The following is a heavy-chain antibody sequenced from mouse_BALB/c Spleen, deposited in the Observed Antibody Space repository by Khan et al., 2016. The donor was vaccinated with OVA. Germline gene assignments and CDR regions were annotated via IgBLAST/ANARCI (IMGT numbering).Heavy chain of an antibody. CDR1: GYTFTTAG. J-gene: IGHJ4*01. CDR3: ARGGACDYRSGGGAMEY. Sequence: QIQLVQSGPELKKPGETVRISCKASGYTFTTAGIQWVQKMPGKGLKWIGWINTHSGVPKYAEDFKGRFAFSLEISVNTASLLITNLKNEDTATYCCARGGACDYRSGGGAMEYWGQGTSVTVSA. CDR2: INTHSGVP. D-gene: IGHD2-12*01. V-gene: IGHV9-4*02.